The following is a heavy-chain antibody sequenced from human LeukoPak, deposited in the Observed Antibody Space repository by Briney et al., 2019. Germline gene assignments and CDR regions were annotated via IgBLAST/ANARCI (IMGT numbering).Heavy chain of an antibody. CDR1: GFTFSSYG. V-gene: IGHV3-30*18. Sequence: QPGKSLRLSCAASGFTFSSYGMHWVRQAPGKGLEWVAVISYDGSNKYYADSVKGRFTISRDNSKNTLYLQMNSLRAEDTAVYYCAKDRDGDYGFDYWGQGILVTVSS. J-gene: IGHJ4*02. CDR2: ISYDGSNK. CDR3: AKDRDGDYGFDY. D-gene: IGHD4-17*01.